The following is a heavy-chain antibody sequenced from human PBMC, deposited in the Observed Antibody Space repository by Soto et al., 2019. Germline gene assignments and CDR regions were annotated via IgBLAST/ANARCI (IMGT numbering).Heavy chain of an antibody. J-gene: IGHJ4*02. CDR3: AKEMTSGYYLFDY. CDR2: ISGTGGRT. D-gene: IGHD3-22*01. V-gene: IGHV3-23*01. Sequence: EVQLLQSGGGLVQPGGSLRLSCAASGFTFSSYAMSWVRQAPGKGLEWVSTISGTGGRTYYPDSVKGRFTISRDNSKNTVYLQMNSLRAEDAAVYYCAKEMTSGYYLFDYWGQGTLVTVSS. CDR1: GFTFSSYA.